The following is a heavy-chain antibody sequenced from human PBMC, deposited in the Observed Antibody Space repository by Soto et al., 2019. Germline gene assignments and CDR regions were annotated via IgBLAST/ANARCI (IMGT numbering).Heavy chain of an antibody. CDR3: GRISSAGDYAY. CDR2: VYNGNT. J-gene: IGHJ4*02. D-gene: IGHD3-16*01. CDR1: GGSISGYY. Sequence: QVQLQESGPGVVKPSETLSLTCTISGGSISGYYWTWIRQSPGKGLEYIGYVYNGNTNYNPSLNSRVTISVDTSKNQFSLKLSSVTAADTAVYYCGRISSAGDYAYWGQGTLVTVSS. V-gene: IGHV4-59*08.